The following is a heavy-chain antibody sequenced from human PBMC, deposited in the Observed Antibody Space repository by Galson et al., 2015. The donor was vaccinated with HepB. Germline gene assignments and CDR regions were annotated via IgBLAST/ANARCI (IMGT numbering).Heavy chain of an antibody. Sequence: SLRLSCAASGFTVSSNYMSWVRQAPGKGLEWVSVIYSGGSTYYADSVKGRFTISRDNSKNTLYLQMNSLRAEDTAVYYCARDSRYWGSSPNENYYYGMDVWGQGTTVTVSS. D-gene: IGHD6-13*01. CDR3: ARDSRYWGSSPNENYYYGMDV. V-gene: IGHV3-66*01. J-gene: IGHJ6*02. CDR1: GFTVSSNY. CDR2: IYSGGST.